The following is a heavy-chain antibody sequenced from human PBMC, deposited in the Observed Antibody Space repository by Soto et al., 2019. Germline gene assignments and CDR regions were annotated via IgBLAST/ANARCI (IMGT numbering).Heavy chain of an antibody. D-gene: IGHD6-6*01. V-gene: IGHV2-5*02. CDR1: GFSLSTSGVG. CDR2: IYWDDDK. Sequence: GPTLVNPTQTLTLTCTFSGFSLSTSGVGVGWILQPPGKSLECLALIYWDDDKRYSPSLNSRLTITKDTSKNQVVLTMTNMDPVDTATYYCAYNRPSSSSYYYYCMAVWGKGTTVTGSS. CDR3: AYNRPSSSSYYYYCMAV. J-gene: IGHJ6*03.